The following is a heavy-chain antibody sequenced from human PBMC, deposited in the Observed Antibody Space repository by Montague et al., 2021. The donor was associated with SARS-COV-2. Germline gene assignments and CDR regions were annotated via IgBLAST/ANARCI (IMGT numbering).Heavy chain of an antibody. V-gene: IGHV3-74*01. Sequence: SLRLSCAASGFTFSSYWMHWVRQAPGKGLVCVSRINSDGSSTSYADSVKGRFTISRDNAKNTLYLQMNSLRAEDTAVYYCAREGPVTIYYFDYWGQGTLVTVSS. J-gene: IGHJ4*02. CDR1: GFTFSSYW. CDR2: INSDGSST. D-gene: IGHD5-18*01. CDR3: AREGPVTIYYFDY.